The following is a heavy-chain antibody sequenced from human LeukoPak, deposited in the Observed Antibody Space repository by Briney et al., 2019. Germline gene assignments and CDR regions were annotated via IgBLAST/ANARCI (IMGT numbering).Heavy chain of an antibody. CDR2: ISSSSSYI. CDR1: TFTFSTYS. J-gene: IGHJ4*02. D-gene: IGHD6-13*01. CDR3: AREEAAAAYFDY. Sequence: GGSLRLSCAASTFTFSTYSMNWVRQAPGKGLEWVSSISSSSSYIYYADSVKGRFTISRDNAKNSLYLQMNSLRAEDTAVYYCAREEAAAAYFDYWGQGTLVTVSS. V-gene: IGHV3-21*01.